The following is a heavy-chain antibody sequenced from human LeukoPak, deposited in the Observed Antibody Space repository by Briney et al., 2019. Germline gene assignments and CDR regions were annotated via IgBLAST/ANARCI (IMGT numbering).Heavy chain of an antibody. CDR1: GYTFTGHY. Sequence: ASVKVSCKASGYTFTGHYMHWVRQAPGQGLEWMGWINPNSGGTNYAQKFQGRVTMTRDTPISTAYMELSRLRSDDTAVYYCARSYYGSGSYLPKYYFDYWGQGTLVTVSS. J-gene: IGHJ4*02. CDR2: INPNSGGT. V-gene: IGHV1-2*02. CDR3: ARSYYGSGSYLPKYYFDY. D-gene: IGHD3-10*01.